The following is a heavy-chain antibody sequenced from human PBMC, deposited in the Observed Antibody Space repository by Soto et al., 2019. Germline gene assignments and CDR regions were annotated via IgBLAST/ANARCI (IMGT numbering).Heavy chain of an antibody. D-gene: IGHD3-3*01. Sequence: QVQLVESGGGVVQPGRSLRLSCAASGFTFSSSGMHWVRQAPGKGLEWVAVISYDGNNKYYADSVKGRFTISRDNSKDTQYQETNSLRAEVTAVYYCARSKGIFSGSRTFDHWGQGTLVTVSS. V-gene: IGHV3-30*03. J-gene: IGHJ4*02. CDR2: ISYDGNNK. CDR3: ARSKGIFSGSRTFDH. CDR1: GFTFSSSG.